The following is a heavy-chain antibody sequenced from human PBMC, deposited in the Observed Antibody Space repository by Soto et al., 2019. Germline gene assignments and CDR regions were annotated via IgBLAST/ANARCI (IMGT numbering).Heavy chain of an antibody. J-gene: IGHJ4*02. D-gene: IGHD1-26*01. CDR2: ISDSSSAI. CDR3: AREVGATGY. V-gene: IGHV3-48*04. Sequence: EVQLVESGGGLVQPGGSLRLSCVASGFTFNSHTMNWVRQAPGKGLEWLSYISDSSSAIYYADSVKGRFTISRDNAKNSLYLQMNSLRADDTAVYYCAREVGATGYWGQGTLVTVSS. CDR1: GFTFNSHT.